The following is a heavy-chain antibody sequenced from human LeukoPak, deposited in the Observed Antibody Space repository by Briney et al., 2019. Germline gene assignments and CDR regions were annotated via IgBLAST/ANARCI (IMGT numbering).Heavy chain of an antibody. V-gene: IGHV4-59*01. CDR3: ARAEGYNWNYFDY. CDR2: IYYSGST. J-gene: IGHJ4*02. D-gene: IGHD1-20*01. Sequence: PSETLSLTCTVSGGSISSYYWSWIRQPPGKGLEWIGYIYYSGSTNYNPSLKSRVTISVDTSKNQFSLKLSSVTAADTAVDYCARAEGYNWNYFDYWGQGTLVTVSS. CDR1: GGSISSYY.